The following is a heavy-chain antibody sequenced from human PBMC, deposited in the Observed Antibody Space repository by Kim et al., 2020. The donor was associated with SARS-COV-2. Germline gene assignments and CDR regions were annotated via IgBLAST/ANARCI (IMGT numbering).Heavy chain of an antibody. J-gene: IGHJ5*02. D-gene: IGHD3-3*01. Sequence: GGSLRLSCAASGFTVSSNYVSWVRQAPGKGLEWVSVIFSGGTTYHADSVKGRFTTSRDNSKNTVYLQMNSLRAEDTAIYYCASQYYDFWSGNTWGQGTRV. V-gene: IGHV3-53*01. CDR1: GFTVSSNY. CDR2: IFSGGTT. CDR3: ASQYYDFWSGNT.